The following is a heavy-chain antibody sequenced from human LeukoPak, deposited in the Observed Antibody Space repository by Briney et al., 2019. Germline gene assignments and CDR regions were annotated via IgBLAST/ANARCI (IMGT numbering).Heavy chain of an antibody. CDR3: AKDSAPDTVTTYDWYFDL. CDR2: ISGSGGST. J-gene: IGHJ2*01. Sequence: GGSLRLSCAASGFTFSSYAMSWVRQALGKGLEWVSAISGSGGSTYYVDSVKGRFTISRDNSKNTLYLQMNRLRAEDTAVYYCAKDSAPDTVTTYDWYFDLWGRGTLVTVSS. V-gene: IGHV3-23*01. D-gene: IGHD4-17*01. CDR1: GFTFSSYA.